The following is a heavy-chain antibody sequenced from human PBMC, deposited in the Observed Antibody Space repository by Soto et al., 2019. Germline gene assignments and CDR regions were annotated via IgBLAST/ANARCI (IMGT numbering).Heavy chain of an antibody. CDR2: MNPNSGNT. D-gene: IGHD5-18*01. V-gene: IGHV1-8*01. J-gene: IGHJ4*02. CDR3: AREGGYSYGFDY. Sequence: QVQLVQSGAEVKKPGASVKVSCKASGYTFTSYDINWVRQATGQGLEWMGWMNPNSGNTGYAQKFQGRVTMSRNTSISTADMGRRRLGSEDTAVYYCAREGGYSYGFDYWGQGTLVTVSS. CDR1: GYTFTSYD.